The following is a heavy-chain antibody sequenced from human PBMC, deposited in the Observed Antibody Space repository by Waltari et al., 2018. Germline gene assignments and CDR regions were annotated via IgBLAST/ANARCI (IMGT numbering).Heavy chain of an antibody. CDR3: ARDWVVGVKGY. CDR1: GYTFTSYY. D-gene: IGHD1-26*01. CDR2: INPSGGST. J-gene: IGHJ4*02. V-gene: IGHV1-46*01. Sequence: QVQLVQAGAEVKKPGASVQVSCQASGYTFTSYYMHCGRQAPGQGLEWMGIINPSGGSTSYAQKFQGRVTMTRDTSTSTVYMELSSLRSEDTAVYYCARDWVVGVKGYWGQGTLVTVSS.